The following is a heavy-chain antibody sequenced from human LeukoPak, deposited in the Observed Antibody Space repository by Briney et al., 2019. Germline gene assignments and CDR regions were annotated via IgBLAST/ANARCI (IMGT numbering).Heavy chain of an antibody. Sequence: SETLSLTCTVSGGSISSSSYYWGWIRQPPGKGLEWIGSIYYSGSTYYNPSLKSRVTISLYTSKNQFSLKLSSVTAADTAVYYCARGRATQLVEMATIVMRALYYFDYWGQGTLVTVSS. J-gene: IGHJ4*02. D-gene: IGHD5-24*01. CDR3: ARGRATQLVEMATIVMRALYYFDY. V-gene: IGHV4-39*07. CDR2: IYYSGST. CDR1: GGSISSSSYY.